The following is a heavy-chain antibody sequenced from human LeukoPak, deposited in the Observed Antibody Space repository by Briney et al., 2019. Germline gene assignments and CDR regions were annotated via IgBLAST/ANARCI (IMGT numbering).Heavy chain of an antibody. V-gene: IGHV4-38-2*01. D-gene: IGHD4-17*01. CDR2: IYHSGST. CDR3: ASVPRRDYGDYRYYFDY. Sequence: SETLSLTCAVSGYSISSGYYWGWIRQPPGKGLEWIGSIYHSGSTYYNPSLKSRVTISVDTSKNQFSLKLSSVTAADTAVYYCASVPRRDYGDYRYYFDYWGQGTLVTVSS. CDR1: GYSISSGYY. J-gene: IGHJ4*02.